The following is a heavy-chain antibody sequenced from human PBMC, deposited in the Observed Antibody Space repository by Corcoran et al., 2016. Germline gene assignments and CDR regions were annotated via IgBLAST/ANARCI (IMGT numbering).Heavy chain of an antibody. CDR2: ISAYNGNT. CDR1: GYTFTSYG. Sequence: QVQLVQSGAEVKKPGASVKVSCKASGYTFTSYGISWVRQAPGQGLEWMGWISAYNGNTHYAQKLQGRVTMTTDTSTSTAYMELRSLRSDDTAVYYCARDSLAYGSGSYWDYWGQGTLVTVSS. V-gene: IGHV1-18*01. J-gene: IGHJ4*02. D-gene: IGHD3-10*01. CDR3: ARDSLAYGSGSYWDY.